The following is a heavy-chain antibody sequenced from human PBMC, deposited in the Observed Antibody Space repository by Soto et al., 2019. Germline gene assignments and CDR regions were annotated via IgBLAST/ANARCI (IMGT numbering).Heavy chain of an antibody. CDR3: ARDAYYYDSSGYYPGNAFDI. CDR2: IYTSGST. D-gene: IGHD3-22*01. Sequence: PXGTLSLTCTVSGGSISSYYWSWIRQPSGKGLEWIGRIYTSGSTNYNPSLKSRVTMSVDTSKNQFSLKLSSVTAADTAVYYCARDAYYYDSSGYYPGNAFDIWGQGTMVTVS. J-gene: IGHJ3*02. V-gene: IGHV4-4*07. CDR1: GGSISSYY.